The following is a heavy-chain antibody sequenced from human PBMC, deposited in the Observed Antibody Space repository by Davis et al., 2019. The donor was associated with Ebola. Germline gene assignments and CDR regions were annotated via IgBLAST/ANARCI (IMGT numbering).Heavy chain of an antibody. CDR2: IYYSGST. CDR3: ARSPGGYSLDWYFDL. V-gene: IGHV4-59*01. CDR1: GGSISSYY. D-gene: IGHD5-18*01. J-gene: IGHJ2*01. Sequence: MPGGSLRLSCTVSGGSISSYYWSWIRQPPGKGLEWIGYIYYSGSTNYSPSLKSRVTISVDTSKNQFSLKLSSVTAADTAVYYCARSPGGYSLDWYFDLWGRGTLVTVSS.